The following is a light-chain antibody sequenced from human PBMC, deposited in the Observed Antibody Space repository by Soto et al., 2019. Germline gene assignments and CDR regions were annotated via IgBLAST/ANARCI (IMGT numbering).Light chain of an antibody. Sequence: IGITLSPGSVAASLGQRVTIDCKSSQSVLYSSNNKNYLAWYQQKPGQPPKLLIYWASTRESGVPDRFSGSGSGTDFTLTISSLQAEDVAVYYCQQYYSTPLTFGQGTKVDI. J-gene: IGKJ1*01. CDR2: WAS. CDR1: QSVLYSSNNKNY. CDR3: QQYYSTPLT. V-gene: IGKV4-1*01.